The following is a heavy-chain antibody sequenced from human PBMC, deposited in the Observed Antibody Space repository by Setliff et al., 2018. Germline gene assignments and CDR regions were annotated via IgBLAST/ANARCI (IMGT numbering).Heavy chain of an antibody. CDR3: SKLVRYCTTTACQGASGAEF. V-gene: IGHV1-18*03. CDR2: ISAYTGNT. CDR1: GYTFTTFG. D-gene: IGHD2-8*01. Sequence: ASVKVSCKASGYTFTTFGVSWVRQVPGQGLEWLGWISAYTGNTKLAQKFQGRVTMTTDTSTSTAYLELRSLTSDDMAVYYCSKLVRYCTTTACQGASGAEFWGQGTLVTVSS. J-gene: IGHJ4*02.